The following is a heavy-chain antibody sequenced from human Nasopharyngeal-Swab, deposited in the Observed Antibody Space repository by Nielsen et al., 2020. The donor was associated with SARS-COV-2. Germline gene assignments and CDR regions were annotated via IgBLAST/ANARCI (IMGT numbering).Heavy chain of an antibody. CDR3: ATGLGSNPAAGPSDGMDV. D-gene: IGHD6-13*01. Sequence: ASLKVSCKVSGYTVTELSMHWVRQAPGKGLEWMGGFDPEDGETIYAQKFQGRVTMTEDTSTDTAYMELSSLRSEDTAVYYCATGLGSNPAAGPSDGMDVWGQGTTVTVSS. J-gene: IGHJ6*02. CDR2: FDPEDGET. CDR1: GYTVTELS. V-gene: IGHV1-24*01.